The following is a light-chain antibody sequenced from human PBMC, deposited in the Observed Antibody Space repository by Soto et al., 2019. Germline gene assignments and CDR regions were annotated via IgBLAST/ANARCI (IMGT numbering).Light chain of an antibody. Sequence: QSVLTQPPSASGSPGQSVTISCTGTSSDVGGYNYVSWYQQHPGKAPKLMIYEVTKRPSGVPDRFSGSKSGNTASLTVSGLQAEDEADYYCSSYAGSENFVFGTGTKLTVL. V-gene: IGLV2-8*01. CDR1: SSDVGGYNY. CDR3: SSYAGSENFV. J-gene: IGLJ1*01. CDR2: EVT.